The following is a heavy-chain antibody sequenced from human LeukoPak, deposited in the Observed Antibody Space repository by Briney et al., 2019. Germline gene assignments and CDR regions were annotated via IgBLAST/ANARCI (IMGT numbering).Heavy chain of an antibody. CDR3: AREGNIVATKFDY. CDR2: IYSNGDT. Sequence: PSETLSLTCSVSGGSIRSRTYFWGWIRQPPGKGLEWIGSIYSNGDTYYNPSLKSRFTTSLDTSKNQFSLKLSSVTAADTAVYYCAREGNIVATKFDYWGQGTLVTVSS. CDR1: GGSIRSRTYF. D-gene: IGHD5-12*01. J-gene: IGHJ4*02. V-gene: IGHV4-39*07.